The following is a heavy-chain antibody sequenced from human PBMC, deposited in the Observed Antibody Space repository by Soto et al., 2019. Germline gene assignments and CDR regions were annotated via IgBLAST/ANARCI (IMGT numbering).Heavy chain of an antibody. CDR2: IYYSGST. J-gene: IGHJ6*03. Sequence: SGSLALTCAVYGGCFSGYYWSWIRQTPGKGLEWIGYIYYSGSTYYNPSLKSRVTISVDTSKNQFSLKLSSVTAADTAVYYCARAAPGFWSGYCPRQYYYYYMDVWGKGTTVTVSS. V-gene: IGHV4-34*09. CDR1: GGCFSGYY. D-gene: IGHD3-3*01. CDR3: ARAAPGFWSGYCPRQYYYYYMDV.